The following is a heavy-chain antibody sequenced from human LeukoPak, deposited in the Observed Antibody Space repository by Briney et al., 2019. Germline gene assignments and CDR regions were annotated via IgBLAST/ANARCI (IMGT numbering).Heavy chain of an antibody. D-gene: IGHD2-2*01. CDR3: ARDARHRYCSTTSCYWGWFAP. V-gene: IGHV1-69*13. CDR1: GGTFSNNA. J-gene: IGHJ5*02. CDR2: IIPILGTA. Sequence: SVKVSCKASGGTFSNNAISWVRQAPGKGREWMGGIIPILGTANYAQKFQGRVTITADESTRTAYMELSSLRSEDTAVYYCARDARHRYCSTTSCYWGWFAPWGQGTLVTVSP.